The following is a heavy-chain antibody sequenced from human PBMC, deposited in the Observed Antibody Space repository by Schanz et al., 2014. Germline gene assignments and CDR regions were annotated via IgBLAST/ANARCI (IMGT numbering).Heavy chain of an antibody. CDR2: LWHDGSKK. Sequence: VQLVESGGGLVKPGGSLRLSCAASGFAVDNYYMSCVRQAPGKGLEWVAILWHDGSKKYYADSVKGRFTVSRDNSKNTLYLQLNSLRAEDTAVYYCARGGPAYYFDDWGQGTLVTVSS. V-gene: IGHV3-33*08. CDR1: GFAVDNYY. J-gene: IGHJ4*02. CDR3: ARGGPAYYFDD.